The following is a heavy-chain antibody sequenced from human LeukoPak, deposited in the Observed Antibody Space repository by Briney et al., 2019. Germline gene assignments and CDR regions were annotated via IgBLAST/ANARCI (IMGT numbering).Heavy chain of an antibody. J-gene: IGHJ4*02. CDR3: ASNYYGSGSYQPH. CDR1: GYTFTSYY. Sequence: ASVKVSCKASGYTFTSYYMHWVRQAPGEGLEWMGVINPSGGSTSYAQKFQGRVTITADESTSTAYMELSSLRSEDTAVYYCASNYYGSGSYQPHWGQGTLVTVSS. D-gene: IGHD3-10*01. CDR2: INPSGGST. V-gene: IGHV1-46*01.